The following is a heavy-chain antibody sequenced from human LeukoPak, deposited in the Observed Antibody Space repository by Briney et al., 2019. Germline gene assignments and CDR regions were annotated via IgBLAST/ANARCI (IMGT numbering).Heavy chain of an antibody. J-gene: IGHJ4*02. D-gene: IGHD3-22*01. CDR3: ARGTYYYDSSGYYYIDY. V-gene: IGHV3-43*01. CDR2: AGWAGGTT. CDR1: GFNFDRYT. Sequence: GGSLRLSCATSGFNFDRYTIHWVRQAPGKGLEWVSLAGWAGGTTFYSDSVRGRFTISRDSGRKSVYLQMNSLRAEDTAVYYCARGTYYYDSSGYYYIDYWGQGTLVTVSS.